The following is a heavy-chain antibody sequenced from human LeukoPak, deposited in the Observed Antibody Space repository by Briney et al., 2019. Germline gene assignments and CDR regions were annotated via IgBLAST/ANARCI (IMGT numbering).Heavy chain of an antibody. J-gene: IGHJ6*03. V-gene: IGHV1-8*01. CDR2: MNPNSGNT. CDR3: ARGRDGYNAKGDNYYYYYYMDV. D-gene: IGHD5-24*01. CDR1: GYTFTSYD. Sequence: ASVKVSCKASGYTFTSYDINWVRQATGQGLEWMGWMNPNSGNTGYAQKFQGRVTMTRNTSISTAYMELSSLRSDDTAVYYCARGRDGYNAKGDNYYYYYYMDVWGKGTTVTVSS.